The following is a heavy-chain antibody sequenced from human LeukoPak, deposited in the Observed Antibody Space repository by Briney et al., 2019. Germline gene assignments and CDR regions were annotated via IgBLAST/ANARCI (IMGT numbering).Heavy chain of an antibody. CDR3: ARDKWGYGSGSFDY. Sequence: TGGSLRLSCAGSGFSFSDYTMNWVRQAPGKGLEWVSSISSSSSYIYYADSVKGRFTISRDNAKNSLYLQMNSLRAEDTAVYYCARDKWGYGSGSFDYWGQGTLVTVSS. CDR1: GFSFSDYT. D-gene: IGHD3-10*01. J-gene: IGHJ4*02. CDR2: ISSSSSYI. V-gene: IGHV3-21*01.